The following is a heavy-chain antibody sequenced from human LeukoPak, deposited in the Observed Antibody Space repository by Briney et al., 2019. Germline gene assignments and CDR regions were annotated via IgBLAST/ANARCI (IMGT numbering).Heavy chain of an antibody. CDR3: ARDLSRDGYNSDAFDI. D-gene: IGHD5-24*01. V-gene: IGHV4-34*01. CDR1: GGSFSGYY. J-gene: IGHJ3*02. CDR2: INHSGST. Sequence: SETLSLTCAVYGGSFSGYYWSWIRQPPGKGLEWIGEINHSGSTNYNPSLKSRVTISVDTSKNQFSLKLSSVTAADTAVYYCARDLSRDGYNSDAFDIWGQGTMVTVSS.